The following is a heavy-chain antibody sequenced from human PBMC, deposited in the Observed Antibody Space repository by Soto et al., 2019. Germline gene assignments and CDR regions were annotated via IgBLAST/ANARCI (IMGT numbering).Heavy chain of an antibody. V-gene: IGHV1-46*01. CDR3: ASEAIGYCSSTSCSQKFDP. J-gene: IGHJ5*02. Sequence: ASVKVSCKASGYTFTSYYMHWVRQAPGQGLEWMGMINPSGGSTSYAQKFQGRVTMTRDTSTSTVYMELSSLRSEDTAVYYCASEAIGYCSSTSCSQKFDPWGQGTLVTVSS. CDR2: INPSGGST. CDR1: GYTFTSYY. D-gene: IGHD2-2*01.